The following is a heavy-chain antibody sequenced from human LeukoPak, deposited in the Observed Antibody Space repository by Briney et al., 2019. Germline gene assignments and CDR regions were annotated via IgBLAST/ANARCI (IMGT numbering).Heavy chain of an antibody. D-gene: IGHD2-21*02. CDR3: ARRPYCGGDCYYDY. Sequence: PSETLSLTCTVSGGSISSYYWSWIRQPPGKGLEWIGYIYYSGTTNYNPSLKSRVTISVDTSNNQVSLKLNSVTAVDTAVYYCARRPYCGGDCYYDYWGQGTLVTVSS. CDR2: IYYSGTT. V-gene: IGHV4-59*01. CDR1: GGSISSYY. J-gene: IGHJ4*02.